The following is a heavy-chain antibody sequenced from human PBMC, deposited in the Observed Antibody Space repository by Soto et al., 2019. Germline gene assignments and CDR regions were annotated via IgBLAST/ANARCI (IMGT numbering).Heavy chain of an antibody. CDR2: ISAHNGNT. CDR1: GYGFTTYG. Sequence: QVHLVQSGAEVKKPGASVKVSCKGSGYGFTTYGITWVRQAPGQGLEWMAWISAHNGNTNYAQKLQGTVTVTRDTSTSTAYMELRSLRSDDTAVYYCARGRYGDYWGQGALVTASS. J-gene: IGHJ4*02. D-gene: IGHD1-1*01. CDR3: ARGRYGDY. V-gene: IGHV1-18*01.